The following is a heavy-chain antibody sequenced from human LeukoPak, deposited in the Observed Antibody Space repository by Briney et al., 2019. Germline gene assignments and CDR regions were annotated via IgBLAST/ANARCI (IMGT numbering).Heavy chain of an antibody. CDR2: MYHTGNI. J-gene: IGHJ4*02. Sequence: SETLSLTCTVYGGSISSYYWGWIRQHPGKGLEWIGSMYHTGNIYHNPSLESRASISVDTSKNQFSVRLSSVTAADTAVYYCARHLYYYGSGSRYFDYWGQGTLVIVSS. CDR3: ARHLYYYGSGSRYFDY. V-gene: IGHV4-39*01. D-gene: IGHD3-10*01. CDR1: GGSISSYY.